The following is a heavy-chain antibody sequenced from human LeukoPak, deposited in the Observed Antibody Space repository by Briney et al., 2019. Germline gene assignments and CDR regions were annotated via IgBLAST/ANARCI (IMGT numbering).Heavy chain of an antibody. CDR3: ARHEYCSGGSRYASFDY. CDR1: GYSISSGYY. Sequence: PSETLSLACAVSGYSISSGYYWGWIRQPPGKGLEWIGSIYHSGSTYYNPSLKSRVTISVDTSKNQFSLKLSSVTAADTAVYYCARHEYCSGGSRYASFDYWGRGTLVTVSS. J-gene: IGHJ4*02. D-gene: IGHD2-15*01. V-gene: IGHV4-38-2*01. CDR2: IYHSGST.